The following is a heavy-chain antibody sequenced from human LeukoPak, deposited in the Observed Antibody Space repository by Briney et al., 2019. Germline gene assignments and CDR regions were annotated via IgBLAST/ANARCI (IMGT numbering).Heavy chain of an antibody. CDR3: ARDCSSTSCYDY. J-gene: IGHJ4*02. Sequence: GGSLRLSCAASGFTFTDYSMNWVRQAPGKGLEWVSTISSNSGHIYYADSVRGRFTISRDNAKNSLYLQMNSLRAEDTAVYYCARDCSSTSCYDYWGQGTLVTVSS. V-gene: IGHV3-21*01. D-gene: IGHD2-2*01. CDR2: ISSNSGHI. CDR1: GFTFTDYS.